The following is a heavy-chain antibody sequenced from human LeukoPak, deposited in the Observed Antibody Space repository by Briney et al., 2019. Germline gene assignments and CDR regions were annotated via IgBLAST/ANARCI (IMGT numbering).Heavy chain of an antibody. CDR2: IKQDGSEK. J-gene: IGHJ4*02. V-gene: IGHV3-7*03. Sequence: PGGSLRLSCAASGFTFSSHWMHWVRQAPGKGLEWVANIKQDGSEKNYVDSVKVRFTISRDNAKNSLYLQMNSLRAEDTAVYYCASGLELDYWGQGTLVTVSS. CDR3: ASGLELDY. CDR1: GFTFSSHW.